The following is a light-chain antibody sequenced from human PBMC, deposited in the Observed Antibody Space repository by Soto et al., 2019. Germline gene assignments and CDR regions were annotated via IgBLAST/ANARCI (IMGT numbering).Light chain of an antibody. CDR2: AAA. Sequence: DIQMTQSPSSVSAYVGDSVTITCRASQDIRDWIAWHQQKPGKAPKLLISAAATLESGVPSRFSGSGSGTDFSLTISSLQSEDFATYYCQQAFSFPFTFGPGTKVDLK. CDR1: QDIRDW. V-gene: IGKV1-12*01. CDR3: QQAFSFPFT. J-gene: IGKJ3*01.